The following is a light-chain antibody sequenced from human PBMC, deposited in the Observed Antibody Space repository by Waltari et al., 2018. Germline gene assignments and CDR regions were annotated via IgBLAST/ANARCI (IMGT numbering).Light chain of an antibody. CDR2: CKT. J-gene: IGLJ2*01. CDR3: NSRDSSRNHLV. Sequence: QPRPGPAPILFILCKTNQPSGIPDRLSGSSSGNTASLTITWAQAEDEADYYCNSRDSSRNHLVFGGGTKLTVL. V-gene: IGLV3-19*01.